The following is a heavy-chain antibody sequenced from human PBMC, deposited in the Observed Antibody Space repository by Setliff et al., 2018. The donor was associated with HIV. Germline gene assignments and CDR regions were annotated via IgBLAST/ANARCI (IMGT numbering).Heavy chain of an antibody. D-gene: IGHD5-12*01. J-gene: IGHJ3*02. CDR2: ISGSGAST. Sequence: GGSLRLSCAASGFTFSSCAMSWVRQAPGKGLEWVLAISGSGASTYYADSVKGRFTISRDNSKNTLYLQMNSLRVEDTAVYYCAKGRYGGYDWGTLDIWGQGTMVTVSS. CDR1: GFTFSSCA. CDR3: AKGRYGGYDWGTLDI. V-gene: IGHV3-23*01.